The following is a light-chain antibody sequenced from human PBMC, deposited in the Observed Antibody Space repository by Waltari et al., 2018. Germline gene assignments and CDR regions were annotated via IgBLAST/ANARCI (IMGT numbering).Light chain of an antibody. CDR2: KAS. Sequence: DIQMTQSPSTLSASVGDRVTITCRASQSISSWLAWYQQKPGKAPKLLIYKASSLESGVPSRFSGSGSGIEFTLTISSLQPDDFATYYCQQYNSYRTLGQGTKVEIK. CDR1: QSISSW. CDR3: QQYNSYRT. V-gene: IGKV1-5*03. J-gene: IGKJ1*01.